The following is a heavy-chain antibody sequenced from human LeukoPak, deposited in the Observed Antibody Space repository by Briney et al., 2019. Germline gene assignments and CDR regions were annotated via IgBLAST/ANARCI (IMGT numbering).Heavy chain of an antibody. Sequence: GGSLRLSCAASGFTFSDYYMSWIRQAPGKGLVWVSRINTDGSSTSYADSVKGRFTISRDNAKNTLYLQMNSLRAEDTAVYYCAKGGPHYGSGSYYAFDYWGQGTLVTVSS. V-gene: IGHV3-74*01. CDR1: GFTFSDYY. CDR3: AKGGPHYGSGSYYAFDY. D-gene: IGHD3-10*01. J-gene: IGHJ4*02. CDR2: INTDGSST.